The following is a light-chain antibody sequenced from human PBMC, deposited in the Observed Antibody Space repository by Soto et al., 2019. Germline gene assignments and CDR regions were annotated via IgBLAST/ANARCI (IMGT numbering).Light chain of an antibody. Sequence: DIQMTQSPSSLSASLGDRVTITCRASQNINAFLHWYQQKPGQAPKLLIYAASRLQTGVPSRFTGSGSGTDFTLTISSLRHEDSATYFCQQSYSTSWTFGQGTKVEIK. CDR2: AAS. V-gene: IGKV1-39*01. CDR1: QNINAF. CDR3: QQSYSTSWT. J-gene: IGKJ1*01.